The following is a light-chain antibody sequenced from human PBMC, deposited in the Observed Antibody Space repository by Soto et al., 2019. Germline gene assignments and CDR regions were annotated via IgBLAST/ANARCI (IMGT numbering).Light chain of an antibody. CDR3: CSYAGSSTYV. Sequence: QSALTQPASVSGSPGQSITISCTGTNSDVGSYNLVSWYQQHPGKAPKLMIYEGSKRPSGVSNRFSGSKSGNTASLTISGLQAEDEADYYCCSYAGSSTYVLGSGTKLTVL. V-gene: IGLV2-23*01. CDR1: NSDVGSYNL. J-gene: IGLJ1*01. CDR2: EGS.